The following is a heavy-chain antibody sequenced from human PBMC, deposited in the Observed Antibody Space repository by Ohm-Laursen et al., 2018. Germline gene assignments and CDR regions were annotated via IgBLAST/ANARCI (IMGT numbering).Heavy chain of an antibody. Sequence: LRLSCAAFGFNLSTYTMNWVRQPPGKGLEWIGEINHSGSTNYNPSLKSRVTISLDTSKNQFSLNLRSVTAADTAVYYCARSFDTYYFDLWGQGTLVTVSS. CDR1: GFNLSTYT. J-gene: IGHJ4*02. CDR2: INHSGST. CDR3: ARSFDTYYFDL. V-gene: IGHV4-34*01.